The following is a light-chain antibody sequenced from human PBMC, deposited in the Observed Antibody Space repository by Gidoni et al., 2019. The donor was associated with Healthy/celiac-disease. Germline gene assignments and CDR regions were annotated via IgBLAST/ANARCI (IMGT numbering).Light chain of an antibody. CDR3: QQRSNWPAWT. V-gene: IGKV3-11*01. J-gene: IGKJ1*01. CDR1: QSVSSS. CDR2: DAS. Sequence: IVLTQSPATLSLSPGERATLSCRASQSVSSSLAWYQQKPGQAPRLLIYDASNRATGIPARFSGSGSGTDFTLTISSLEPEDFAVYYCQQRSNWPAWTFGQGTKVEIK.